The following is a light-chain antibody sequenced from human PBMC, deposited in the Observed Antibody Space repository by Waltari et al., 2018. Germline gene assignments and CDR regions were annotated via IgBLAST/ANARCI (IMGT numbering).Light chain of an antibody. J-gene: IGLJ2*01. CDR2: EVS. CDR3: QVWDSTSDPL. V-gene: IGLV2-14*01. CDR1: DSDVGAYDF. Sequence: QSALTQPASVSGSPGQSITISCSGTDSDVGAYDFVSWYQQHPGKAPHLIIYEVSNRPSGISNRFSASKSGNTASLTISGLQAEDEADYYSQVWDSTSDPLFGVGTKLTVL.